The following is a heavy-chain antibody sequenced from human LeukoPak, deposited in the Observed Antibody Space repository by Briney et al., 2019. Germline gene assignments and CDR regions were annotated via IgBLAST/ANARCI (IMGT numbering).Heavy chain of an antibody. D-gene: IGHD3-22*01. Sequence: GGSLRLSCAASGFTFSRFGMHWVRQAPGKGLEWVAVIWYDGSNKYYADSVKGRFTISRDNSKNTLYLEMNSLRAEDTAVYYCARDYYYDSSGYWAYYFDCWGQGTLVSVSS. CDR2: IWYDGSNK. CDR1: GFTFSRFG. CDR3: ARDYYYDSSGYWAYYFDC. V-gene: IGHV3-33*01. J-gene: IGHJ4*02.